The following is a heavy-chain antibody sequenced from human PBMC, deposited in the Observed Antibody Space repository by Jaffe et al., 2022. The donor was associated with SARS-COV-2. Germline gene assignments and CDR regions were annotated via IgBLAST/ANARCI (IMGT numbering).Heavy chain of an antibody. J-gene: IGHJ4*02. CDR1: GFTFENYW. CDR2: IEKDGGEG. V-gene: IGHV3-7*01. D-gene: IGHD3-16*01. CDR3: ARSKSRAVGAFDY. Sequence: DVQLVESGGALVQPGGSLRLSCAASGFTFENYWMSWVRQAPGKGLEWVASIEKDGGEGYYVDSVKGRFTVSRDAAKNSLSLQMYSLRDEDTAVYYCARSKSRAVGAFDYWGQGSLVTVSS.